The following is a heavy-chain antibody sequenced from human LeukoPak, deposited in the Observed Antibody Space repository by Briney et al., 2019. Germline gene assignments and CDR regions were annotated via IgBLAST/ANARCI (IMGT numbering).Heavy chain of an antibody. Sequence: GRSLRLSCAASGFTFSSYGMHWVRQAPGKGLEWVAVIWYDGSNKYYADSVKGRFTISRDNSKNTLYLQMNSLRAEDTAVYYCARSGIAVAGTDYWGQGTLVTVSS. V-gene: IGHV3-33*01. CDR2: IWYDGSNK. J-gene: IGHJ4*02. CDR1: GFTFSSYG. D-gene: IGHD6-19*01. CDR3: ARSGIAVAGTDY.